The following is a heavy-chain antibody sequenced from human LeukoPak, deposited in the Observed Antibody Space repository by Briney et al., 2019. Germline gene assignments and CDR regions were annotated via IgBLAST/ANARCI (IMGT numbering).Heavy chain of an antibody. D-gene: IGHD4-17*01. CDR2: VSYSGST. Sequence: PSGTLSLTCTLSGASTNRYYWSWIRQPPGKGLEWIGCVSYSGSTDYNPALKILVTISEYTSKSQVSLKLSSVTAADTAVYFCARGKFGDFEDWGQGTTVTVSS. J-gene: IGHJ6*02. V-gene: IGHV4-59*01. CDR1: GASTNRYY. CDR3: ARGKFGDFED.